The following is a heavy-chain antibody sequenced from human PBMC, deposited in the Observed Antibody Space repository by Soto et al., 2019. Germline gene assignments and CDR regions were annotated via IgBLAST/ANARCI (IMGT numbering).Heavy chain of an antibody. D-gene: IGHD2-2*01. V-gene: IGHV3-23*01. J-gene: IGHJ4*02. CDR3: AKDRMGFVVVPAALDY. CDR1: GFPFSSYS. Sequence: GGSMILSCAASGFPFSSYSMSWVRQAPGKGLEWVSAISGSGGSTYYADSVKGRFTISRDNSKNTLYLQMNSLRAEDTAVYYCAKDRMGFVVVPAALDYWGQGTLVTVSS. CDR2: ISGSGGST.